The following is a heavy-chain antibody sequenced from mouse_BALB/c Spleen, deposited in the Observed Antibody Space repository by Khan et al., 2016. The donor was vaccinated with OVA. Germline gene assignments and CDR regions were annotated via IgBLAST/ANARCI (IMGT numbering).Heavy chain of an antibody. CDR2: INPDNDYT. D-gene: IGHD2-4*01. CDR1: GYTFTNHH. CDR3: SRAWALRRNACFAY. V-gene: IGHV1S45*01. J-gene: IGHJ3*01. Sequence: VQLKQSGAELVRPGATVKISCKAFGYTFTNHHMNWVKQRPGQGLEWIGYINPDNDYTKYNQKFKGKATLTVDKSSSTAYMELTSLTSEDSAVYSCSRAWALRRNACFAYWGQGTLVTVSA.